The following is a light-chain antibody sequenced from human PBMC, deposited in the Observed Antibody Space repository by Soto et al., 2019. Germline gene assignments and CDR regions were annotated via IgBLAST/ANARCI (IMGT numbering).Light chain of an antibody. CDR2: SNN. Sequence: QSVLTQPPSASGTPGQTVTISCSGSSSDIARNTVNWYQQLPGTAPKLLIYSNNQRPSGVSDRFSGSKSGASASLAINGLQSEDEADYYCAAWADSLKGPVFGGGTKLTVL. J-gene: IGLJ2*01. CDR3: AAWADSLKGPV. V-gene: IGLV1-44*01. CDR1: SSDIARNT.